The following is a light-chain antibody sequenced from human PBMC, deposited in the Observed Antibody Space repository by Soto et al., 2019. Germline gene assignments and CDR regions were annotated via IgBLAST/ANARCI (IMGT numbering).Light chain of an antibody. J-gene: IGKJ1*01. CDR1: QTVRSN. V-gene: IGKV3-15*01. CDR2: DTS. CDR3: QQYNNWPRT. Sequence: ELVMTQSPATLSVSPGERATLSCRASQTVRSNLAWYQQRPGQAPRLLISDTSTRATGVPARFSGSGSGTEFTLTISSLQSEDFAVYYCQQYNNWPRTFGQGTKVDIK.